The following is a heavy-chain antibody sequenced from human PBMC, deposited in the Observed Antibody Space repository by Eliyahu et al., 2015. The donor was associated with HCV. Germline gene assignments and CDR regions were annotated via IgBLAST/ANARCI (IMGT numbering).Heavy chain of an antibody. CDR3: TRGSDS. J-gene: IGHJ4*02. V-gene: IGHV3-74*01. Sequence: EVQLVESGGGLVQPGGSLRLSCAASGFTFRNYWMYWVRQAPGMGLVWVSRFSYDGGTTGYADSVKGRFTVSRDNAKNTLDLQMNNLRADDTAVFFCTRGSDSWGQGTLVIVSS. CDR1: GFTFRNYW. CDR2: FSYDGGTT.